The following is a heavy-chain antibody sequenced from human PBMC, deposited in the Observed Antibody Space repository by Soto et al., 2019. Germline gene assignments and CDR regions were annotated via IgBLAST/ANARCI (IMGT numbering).Heavy chain of an antibody. CDR1: GFTFSSYS. CDR3: ARDFTPMTLYAFDI. Sequence: EVQLLESGGGVVKPGGSLRLSCAASGFTFSSYSMNWVRQAPGKGLEWVSSISRTSDYIYYANSVKGRLTISRDNAKNLLYLQMNSLRAEDTAVYYCARDFTPMTLYAFDIWGRGTIVTVSS. D-gene: IGHD4-17*01. CDR2: ISRTSDYI. J-gene: IGHJ3*02. V-gene: IGHV3-21*06.